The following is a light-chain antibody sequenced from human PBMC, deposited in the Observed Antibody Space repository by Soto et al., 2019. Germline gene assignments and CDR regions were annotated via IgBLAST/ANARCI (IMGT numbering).Light chain of an antibody. J-gene: IGKJ1*01. Sequence: EIVLTQSPGTLSLSPGERATLSCRASQSVSNNYLAWYQQKPGQAPRLLIYDASNRATGIPARFSGSGSGTDFTLTISSLQSEDFALYYCHQYENWPQTFGQGTKVDI. CDR2: DAS. V-gene: IGKV3-20*01. CDR3: HQYENWPQT. CDR1: QSVSNNY.